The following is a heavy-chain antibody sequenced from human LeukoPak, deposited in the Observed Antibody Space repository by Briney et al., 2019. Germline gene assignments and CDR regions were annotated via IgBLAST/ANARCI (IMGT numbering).Heavy chain of an antibody. J-gene: IGHJ4*02. V-gene: IGHV1-69*05. Sequence: ASVKVSCKASGGTFSSYAISWVRQAPGQGLEWMGRIIPIFGTANYAQKFQGRVTITTDESTSTAYMELSSLRSEDTAVYYCARAYRKSSSYFDYWGQGTLVTVSS. CDR2: IIPIFGTA. CDR3: ARAYRKSSSYFDY. D-gene: IGHD6-6*01. CDR1: GGTFSSYA.